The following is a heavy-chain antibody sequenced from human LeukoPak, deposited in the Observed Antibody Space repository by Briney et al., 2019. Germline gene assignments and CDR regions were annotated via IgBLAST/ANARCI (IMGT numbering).Heavy chain of an antibody. CDR1: GVSIANTFYY. Sequence: SETLSLTCTVSGVSIANTFYYCYWLRQPAGKGLEWIGRIYTTGSTDYNPSLKSRVTISLDTARNQFSLKLSSVTAADTAVYYCARRQDGHDYWGRGTLVTVSS. CDR2: IYTTGST. V-gene: IGHV4-61*02. CDR3: ARRQDGHDY. J-gene: IGHJ4*02.